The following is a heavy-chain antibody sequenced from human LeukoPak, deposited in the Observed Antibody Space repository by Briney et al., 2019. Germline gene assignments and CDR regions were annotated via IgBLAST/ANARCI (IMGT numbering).Heavy chain of an antibody. CDR2: ISSSSSYI. J-gene: IGHJ3*02. CDR1: GFTFSSYS. CDR3: AIQGIDAFDI. Sequence: GGSLRLSCAASGFTFSSYSMNWARQAPGKGLEWVSSISSSSSYIYYADSVKGRFTISRDNAKNSLYLQMNSLRAEDTAVYYCAIQGIDAFDIWGQGTMVTVSS. V-gene: IGHV3-21*01.